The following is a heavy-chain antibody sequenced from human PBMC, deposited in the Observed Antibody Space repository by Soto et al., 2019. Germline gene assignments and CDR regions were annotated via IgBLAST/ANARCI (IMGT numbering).Heavy chain of an antibody. CDR3: ARDGLRAYGSGSYPV. J-gene: IGHJ4*02. V-gene: IGHV3-53*01. D-gene: IGHD3-10*01. Sequence: LRLSCAASGFTVSSNYMSWVRQAPGKGLEWVSVIYSGGSTYYADSVKGRFTISRDNSKXXXXLXMXSXRXXXTAVYYCARDGLRAYGSGSYPVWGQGTLVTVSS. CDR1: GFTVSSNY. CDR2: IYSGGST.